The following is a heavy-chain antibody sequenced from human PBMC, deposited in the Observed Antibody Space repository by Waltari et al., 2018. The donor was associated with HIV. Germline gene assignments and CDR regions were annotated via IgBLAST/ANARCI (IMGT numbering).Heavy chain of an antibody. CDR2: ISSGSSYI. D-gene: IGHD3-10*01. CDR1: GSTFSTYS. CDR3: ARVDSMVRGVRVYYYGMDV. V-gene: IGHV3-21*01. Sequence: EVQLVESGGGLVKPGGSLRLSCEASGSTFSTYSMNWGRQAPGKGLEWVSLISSGSSYIYYADSVKGRFTISRDNAKNSLYLQMNSLRAEDTAVYYCARVDSMVRGVRVYYYGMDVWGQGTTVTVSS. J-gene: IGHJ6*02.